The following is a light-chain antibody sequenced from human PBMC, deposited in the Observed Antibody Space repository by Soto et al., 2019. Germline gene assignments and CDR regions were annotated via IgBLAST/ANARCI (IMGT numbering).Light chain of an antibody. CDR2: WAS. CDR1: QSVLFTSNNKNY. CDR3: QQYYSTPWM. V-gene: IGKV4-1*01. J-gene: IGKJ1*01. Sequence: DIVMTQSPDSLAVSLGERDTINCKSSQSVLFTSNNKNYLAWYQQKPGQPPKLLIYWASTQESGVPDRFSGSGSGTDFTLTISSLQAKDVAVYYCQQYYSTPWMFGQGTKVEIK.